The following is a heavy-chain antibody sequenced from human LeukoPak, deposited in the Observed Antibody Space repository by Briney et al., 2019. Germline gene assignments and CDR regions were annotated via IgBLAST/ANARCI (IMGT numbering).Heavy chain of an antibody. Sequence: GGSLRLSRAASGFSFSSFGMHWVRQAPGKGLEWVAIISYDGSNKYYADPVKGRFTISRDNSKITLYLQTDSLRVEDTAVYYCAKGRSSTYTYGMDVWGQGTTVTVSS. J-gene: IGHJ6*02. CDR1: GFSFSSFG. V-gene: IGHV3-30*18. D-gene: IGHD3-16*01. CDR2: ISYDGSNK. CDR3: AKGRSSTYTYGMDV.